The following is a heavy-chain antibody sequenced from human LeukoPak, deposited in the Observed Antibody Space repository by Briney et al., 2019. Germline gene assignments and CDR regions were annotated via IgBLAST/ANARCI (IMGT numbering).Heavy chain of an antibody. J-gene: IGHJ4*02. CDR1: GGSISSGGYY. Sequence: PSETLSLTCTVSGGSISSGGYYWSWIRQPPGKGLEWIGYIYHSGSTYYNPSLKSRVTISVDRSKNQFSLKLSSVTAADTAVYYCARGTVVVVAGTSFFDYWGQGTLVTVSS. CDR3: ARGTVVVVAGTSFFDY. D-gene: IGHD2-15*01. V-gene: IGHV4-30-2*01. CDR2: IYHSGST.